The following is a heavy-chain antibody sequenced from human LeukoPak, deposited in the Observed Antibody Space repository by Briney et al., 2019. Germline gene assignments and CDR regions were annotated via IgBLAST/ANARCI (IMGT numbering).Heavy chain of an antibody. CDR3: ARDRXPYDFWSGYFPLYYYYYGMDV. CDR1: GYTFTSYA. J-gene: IGHJ6*02. D-gene: IGHD3-3*01. CDR2: INTNTGNP. V-gene: IGHV7-4-1*02. Sequence: GASVKVSCKASGYTFTSYAMNWVRQAPGQGLEWMGWINTNTGNPTYAQGFTGRFVFSLDTSVSTAYLQISSLKAEDTAVYYCARDRXPYDFWSGYFPLYYYYYGMDVWGQGTTVTVSS.